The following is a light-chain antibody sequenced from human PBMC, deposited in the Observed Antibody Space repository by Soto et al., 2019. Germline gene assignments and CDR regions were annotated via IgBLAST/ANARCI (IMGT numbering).Light chain of an antibody. V-gene: IGKV3-15*01. CDR3: HQYNNWPPFT. CDR2: GAS. Sequence: EMVMTQSPATLSVSPGERATLSCRASQSVSSNLAWYQQKPGQAPRLLIYGASTRATGIPARFSGSGSGTEFTLSISSLQSEDFADYYCHQYNNWPPFTFGPGTKVDIK. J-gene: IGKJ3*01. CDR1: QSVSSN.